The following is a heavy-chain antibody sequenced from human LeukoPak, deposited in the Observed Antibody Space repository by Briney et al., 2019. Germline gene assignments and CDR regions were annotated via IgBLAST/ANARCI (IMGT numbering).Heavy chain of an antibody. CDR2: INPDSGGT. CDR3: AREGPVDSSAGFDF. D-gene: IGHD3-22*01. CDR1: EYTFTAYY. Sequence: ASVEVSCKASEYTFTAYYLHWVRQAPGQGLEWVGRINPDSGGTNSAQRFQGRVTMTRDTSISTAYMELSRLSSDDTAVYYCAREGPVDSSAGFDFWGQGTLVTVSS. V-gene: IGHV1-2*06. J-gene: IGHJ4*02.